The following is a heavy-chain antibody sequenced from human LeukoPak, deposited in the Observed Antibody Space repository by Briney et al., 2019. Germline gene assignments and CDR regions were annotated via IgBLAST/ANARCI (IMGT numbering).Heavy chain of an antibody. CDR1: GFIFNNYI. CDR2: ITGSGSFV. CDR3: ARETIAVAGTDY. Sequence: GGSLRLSCAVSGFIFNNYIMNWVRQAPGKGLEWVSSITGSGSFVYYADSVKGRFTISRDNAKNSLFLQMNSLRAEDTAVYYCARETIAVAGTDYWGQGTLVTVSS. V-gene: IGHV3-21*01. D-gene: IGHD6-19*01. J-gene: IGHJ4*02.